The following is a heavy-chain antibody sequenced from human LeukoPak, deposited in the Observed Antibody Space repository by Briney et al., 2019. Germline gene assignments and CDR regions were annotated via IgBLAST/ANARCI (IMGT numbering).Heavy chain of an antibody. CDR2: IYHSGST. Sequence: PSETLSLTCAVSGYSISSGYYWGWIRQPPGKGLEWIGSIYHSGSTYYNPSLKSRVTISVDTSKNQFSLKLISVTAADTAVYYCARDGSTVAGTASFDFWGQGTLVTVSS. V-gene: IGHV4-38-2*02. J-gene: IGHJ3*01. CDR1: GYSISSGYY. CDR3: ARDGSTVAGTASFDF. D-gene: IGHD6-19*01.